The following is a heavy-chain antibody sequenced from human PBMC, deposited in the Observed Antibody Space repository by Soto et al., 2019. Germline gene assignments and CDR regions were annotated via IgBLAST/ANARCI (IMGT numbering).Heavy chain of an antibody. V-gene: IGHV3-9*01. CDR2: ISWNSGSI. CDR3: AKGPYYDFWSGYSLAYYYYMDV. Sequence: ESGGGLVQPGRSLRLSCAASGFTFDDYAMHWVRQAPGKGLEWVSGISWNSGSIGYADSVKGRFTISRDNAKNSLYLQMNSLRAEDTALYYCAKGPYYDFWSGYSLAYYYYMDVWGKGTTVTVSS. J-gene: IGHJ6*03. D-gene: IGHD3-3*01. CDR1: GFTFDDYA.